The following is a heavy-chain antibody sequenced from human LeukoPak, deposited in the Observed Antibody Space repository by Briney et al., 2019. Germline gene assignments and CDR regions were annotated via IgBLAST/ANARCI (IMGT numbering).Heavy chain of an antibody. J-gene: IGHJ4*02. CDR1: ESTSSPIA. V-gene: IGHV3-21*01. CDR3: ARDPSSDRFQYYDY. CDR2: VTTIDPRV. Sequence: GGSRKPAMGPAESTSSPIAILWAGQPPGKGRGWAPSVTTIDPRVYYAASVRGRFTISRDTANNPVYLEMNALTAEDTGVYYCARDPSSDRFQYYDYWGQGTLVTVSS. D-gene: IGHD6-19*01.